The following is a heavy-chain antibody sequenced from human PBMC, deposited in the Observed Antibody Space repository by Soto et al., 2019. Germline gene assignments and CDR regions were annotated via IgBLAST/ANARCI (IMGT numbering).Heavy chain of an antibody. J-gene: IGHJ5*02. D-gene: IGHD6-19*01. CDR1: GGSISSYY. CDR3: ARDNIAVAGTSWFDP. V-gene: IGHV4-59*01. Sequence: SETLSLTCTVSGGSISSYYWSWIRQPPGKGLEWIRYIYYSGSTNYNPSLKSRVTISVDTSKNQFSLKLSSVTAADTAVYYCARDNIAVAGTSWFDPWGQGTLVTVSS. CDR2: IYYSGST.